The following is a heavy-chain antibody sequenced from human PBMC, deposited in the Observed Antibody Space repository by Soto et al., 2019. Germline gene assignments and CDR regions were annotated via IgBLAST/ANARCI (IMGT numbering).Heavy chain of an antibody. CDR1: GFTFSSYA. CDR2: ISGSGGST. CDR3: AKSRRRYCSSTSCYRVGMDV. J-gene: IGHJ6*04. V-gene: IGHV3-23*01. Sequence: EVQLLESGGGLVQPGGSLRLSCAASGFTFSSYAMSWVRQAPGKGLEWVSAISGSGGSTYYADSVKGRFTISRDNSKNTLYPQMNSLRAEDTAVYYCAKSRRRYCSSTSCYRVGMDVWGKGTTVTVSS. D-gene: IGHD2-2*01.